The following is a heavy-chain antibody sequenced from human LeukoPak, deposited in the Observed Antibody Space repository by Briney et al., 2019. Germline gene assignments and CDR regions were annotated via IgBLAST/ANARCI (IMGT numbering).Heavy chain of an antibody. CDR3: VRHVDFYGPIDN. D-gene: IGHD2/OR15-2a*01. J-gene: IGHJ4*02. V-gene: IGHV5-51*01. Sequence: GESLKISCKSSGYTFTNYWIAWVRQMPGKGLELMGIIHPGDSDTRYMPSFQGQVTVSADQSTSTAYLQWSGLKASDTAMYYCVRHVDFYGPIDNSGQGTLATVSS. CDR1: GYTFTNYW. CDR2: IHPGDSDT.